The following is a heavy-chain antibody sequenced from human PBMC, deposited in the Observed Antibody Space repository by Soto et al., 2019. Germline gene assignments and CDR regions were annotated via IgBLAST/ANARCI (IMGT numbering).Heavy chain of an antibody. CDR2: IFPRDFDT. D-gene: IGHD2-2*01. CDR3: AKSQGIGGSPDTTYDS. V-gene: IGHV5-51*01. J-gene: IGHJ4*02. CDR1: GYTFSSYW. Sequence: GESLKISCQGSGYTFSSYWIAWVRQMPGKGLEWMGIIFPRDFDTRYSPSFQGHVTISVDKSINTAYLQWSSLRASDTAIYFCAKSQGIGGSPDTTYDSWGPGTLVTVSS.